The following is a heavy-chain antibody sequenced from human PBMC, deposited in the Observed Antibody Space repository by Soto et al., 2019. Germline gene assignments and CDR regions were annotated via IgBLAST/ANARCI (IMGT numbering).Heavy chain of an antibody. V-gene: IGHV4-31*03. J-gene: IGHJ4*02. Sequence: SETLSLTCTVSDDSLTTNKYAWSWIRQNPEKGLEWIGYVYSNGNTRSSPSLQSRVSMSVDTSKSHFSLRLSSVTAADTAVYFCARASYFRPSGSYYFVSWGQGTLVTVSS. CDR3: ARASYFRPSGSYYFVS. CDR2: VYSNGNT. CDR1: DDSLTTNKYA. D-gene: IGHD3-10*01.